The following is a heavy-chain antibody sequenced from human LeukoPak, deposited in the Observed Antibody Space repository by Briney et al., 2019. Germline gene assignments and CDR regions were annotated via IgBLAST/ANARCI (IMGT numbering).Heavy chain of an antibody. CDR2: IYYSGNN. D-gene: IGHD2-21*01. V-gene: IGHV4-59*12. J-gene: IGHJ4*02. Sequence: PSETLTLTCTVSGGSISSYYWSWLRQPPGKGLEWLGYIYYSGNNNYHPSLKRRVPIAVDTSKNQFSMKLSAVTAADSAVYYCARGHSLVIWGQGTLVAVSS. CDR3: ARGHSLVI. CDR1: GGSISSYY.